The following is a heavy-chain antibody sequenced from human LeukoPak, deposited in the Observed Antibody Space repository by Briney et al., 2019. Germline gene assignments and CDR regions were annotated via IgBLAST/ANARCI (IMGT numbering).Heavy chain of an antibody. D-gene: IGHD3-16*01. V-gene: IGHV3-11*01. CDR2: ISSSGSTI. CDR3: ARDDLYGYYSDY. Sequence: GGSLRLSCAASGFTFSDYYMSWIRQAPGKGLEWVSCISSSGSTIYYADSVKGRFTISRDNAKNSLYLQMNSLRAEDTAVYYCARDDLYGYYSDYWGQGTLVTVSS. J-gene: IGHJ4*02. CDR1: GFTFSDYY.